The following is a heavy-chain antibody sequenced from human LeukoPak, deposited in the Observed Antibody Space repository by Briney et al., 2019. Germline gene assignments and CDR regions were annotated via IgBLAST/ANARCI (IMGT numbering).Heavy chain of an antibody. V-gene: IGHV3-30*18. J-gene: IGHJ4*02. CDR2: ISYDGSNK. Sequence: PGGSLRLSCAASGFTFSSYGMHWVRQAPGKGLEWVAVISYDGSNKYYADSVKGRFTISRDNSKNTLYLQMNSLRAEDTAVYYCAEDQLTYYDFWSGPGLFDYWGQGTLVTVSS. CDR3: AEDQLTYYDFWSGPGLFDY. CDR1: GFTFSSYG. D-gene: IGHD3-3*01.